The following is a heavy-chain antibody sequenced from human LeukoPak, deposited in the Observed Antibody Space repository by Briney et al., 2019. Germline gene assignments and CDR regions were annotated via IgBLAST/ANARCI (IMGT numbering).Heavy chain of an antibody. CDR2: LSGTGGST. Sequence: GGSLRLSCTASRFTFSSYAMNWVRQAPGKGLDWVSGLSGTGGSTYYADSVKGRFTISRDNSKNTLFLQMSSLRAEDTAVYYCAKEARYATSWVDYWGQGTLVTVSS. J-gene: IGHJ4*02. CDR1: RFTFSSYA. CDR3: AKEARYATSWVDY. V-gene: IGHV3-23*01. D-gene: IGHD2-2*01.